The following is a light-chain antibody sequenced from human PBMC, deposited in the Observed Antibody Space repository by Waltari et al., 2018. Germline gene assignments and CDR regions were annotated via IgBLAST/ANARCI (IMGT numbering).Light chain of an antibody. CDR3: QQYDSYVYT. V-gene: IGKV1-5*01. J-gene: IGKJ2*01. CDR2: DAS. Sequence: DIQMTQSPSTLSASVGDTVTITCRASQIVSSWLAWYQQKAGKAPTVLIYDASDLESGVPSRFSGSGSDTEFTLTISNLQPDDFATYYCQQYDSYVYTFGQGTKLEIK. CDR1: QIVSSW.